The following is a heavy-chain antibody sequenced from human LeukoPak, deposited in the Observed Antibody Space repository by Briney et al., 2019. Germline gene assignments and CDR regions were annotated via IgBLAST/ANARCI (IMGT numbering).Heavy chain of an antibody. V-gene: IGHV3-23*01. CDR2: ISSSGGST. CDR3: VRYGSGSYYRGFDY. J-gene: IGHJ4*02. CDR1: GFTFSSYA. D-gene: IGHD3-10*01. Sequence: PGGSLRLSCAASGFTFSSYAMSWVRQAPGKGLEWVSAISSSGGSTYYADSVKGRFTISRDNSKNTLYLQMNSLRAEDTAVYYCVRYGSGSYYRGFDYWGQGTLVTVSS.